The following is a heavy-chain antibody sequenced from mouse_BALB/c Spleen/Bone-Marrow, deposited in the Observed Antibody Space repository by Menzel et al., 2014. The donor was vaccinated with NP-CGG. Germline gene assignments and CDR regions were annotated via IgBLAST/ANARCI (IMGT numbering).Heavy chain of an antibody. CDR2: INPSSGGT. CDR1: GYTFTSYY. Sequence: QVQLQQSGAELVKPGASVKLSCKAFGYTFTSYYMYWVKQRPGQGLEWIGEINPSSGGTNFNEKVKSKATLTVDKSSSTAYMQLSSLTSEDSAVYYCTRSGSGFAYWGQGTLVTVSA. CDR3: TRSGSGFAY. D-gene: IGHD3-1*01. J-gene: IGHJ3*01. V-gene: IGHV1S81*02.